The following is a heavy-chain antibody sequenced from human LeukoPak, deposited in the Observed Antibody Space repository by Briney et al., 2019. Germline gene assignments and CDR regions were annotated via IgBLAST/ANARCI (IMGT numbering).Heavy chain of an antibody. J-gene: IGHJ4*02. Sequence: GGSLRLSCAASGFTFSGYSMNWVRQAPGKGLEWVSSISSSSSYIFYADSVKGRFTISRDNAKNSLYLQMNSLRAEDTAVYYCARGEVVGTTTGVDYWGQGTLVTVSS. CDR2: ISSSSSYI. CDR1: GFTFSGYS. V-gene: IGHV3-21*01. CDR3: ARGEVVGTTTGVDY. D-gene: IGHD1-26*01.